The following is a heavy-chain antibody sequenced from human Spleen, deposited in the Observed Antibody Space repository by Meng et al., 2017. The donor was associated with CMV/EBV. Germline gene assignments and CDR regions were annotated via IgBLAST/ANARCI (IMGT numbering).Heavy chain of an antibody. Sequence: GGSLRLSCAASGFTFSSYAMSWVRQAPGKGLEWVSAISGSGGSTLYADSVRGRFTISRDNSENTLILQTNSLRAEDTAVYYCARRVPAYYFDYWGQGTLVTVSS. CDR3: ARRVPAYYFDY. CDR2: ISGSGGST. V-gene: IGHV3-23*01. CDR1: GFTFSSYA. J-gene: IGHJ4*02.